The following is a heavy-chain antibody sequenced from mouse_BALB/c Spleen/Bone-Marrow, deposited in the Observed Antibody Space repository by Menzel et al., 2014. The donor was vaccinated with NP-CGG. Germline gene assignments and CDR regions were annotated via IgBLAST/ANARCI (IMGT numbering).Heavy chain of an antibody. D-gene: IGHD1-2*01. Sequence: QVQLQQSGVELVKPGASVKLSCKASGNTFTSYDINWVRQGPEQGLEWIGWIFPGDSTTKYNEKFKGKATLSTDKSSSTVHMQLSRLTSEDSAVYFCVRSRLRDWYFDVWGAGTTVTISS. CDR1: GNTFTSYD. J-gene: IGHJ1*01. V-gene: IGHV1S56*01. CDR2: IFPGDSTT. CDR3: VRSRLRDWYFDV.